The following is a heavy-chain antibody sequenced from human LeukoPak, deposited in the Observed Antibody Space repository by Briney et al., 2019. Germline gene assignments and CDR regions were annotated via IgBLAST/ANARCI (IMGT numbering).Heavy chain of an antibody. Sequence: PSETLSLTCTVSGGSISSYYWSWIRQPPGKGPEWIGYIYYSGSTNYNPSLKSRVTISVDTSKNQFSLKLSSMTASDTAVYYWARDRYYYGSGSNWFDPWGQGTLVTVSS. CDR1: GGSISSYY. CDR3: ARDRYYYGSGSNWFDP. D-gene: IGHD3-10*01. J-gene: IGHJ5*02. CDR2: IYYSGST. V-gene: IGHV4-59*01.